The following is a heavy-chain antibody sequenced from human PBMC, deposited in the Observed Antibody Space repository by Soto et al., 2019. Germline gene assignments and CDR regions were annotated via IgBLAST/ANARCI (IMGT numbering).Heavy chain of an antibody. V-gene: IGHV3-15*02. CDR3: ATKRTGITTIGPGY. CDR2: IKSKTYGGTT. J-gene: IGHJ4*02. Sequence: EVQLVESGGALVKPGGSLRLSCAASGFTFSNAWMSWVRQAPGKGLEWVGRIKSKTYGGTTDYAAAVEGRFTISREDAKNTVYLQMDSLKTEDTAVYYCATKRTGITTIGPGYWGQGTLVTVSS. D-gene: IGHD1-20*01. CDR1: GFTFSNAW.